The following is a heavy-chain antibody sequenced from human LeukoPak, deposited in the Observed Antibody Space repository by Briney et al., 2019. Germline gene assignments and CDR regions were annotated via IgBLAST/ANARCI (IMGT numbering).Heavy chain of an antibody. J-gene: IGHJ4*02. CDR1: GFTFSSFG. CDR2: ISYDGSNK. D-gene: IGHD6-13*01. CDR3: AKSQQLTFDY. Sequence: GGSLRLSCAASGFTFSSFGMHWVRQAPGKGLEWVAVISYDGSNKYYADSVKGRFTISRDNSKNTLYLQMNSLRAEDTAVYYCAKSQQLTFDYWGQGTLVTVSS. V-gene: IGHV3-30*18.